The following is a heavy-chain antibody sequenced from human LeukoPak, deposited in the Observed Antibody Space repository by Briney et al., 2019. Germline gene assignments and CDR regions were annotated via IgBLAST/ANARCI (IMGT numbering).Heavy chain of an antibody. D-gene: IGHD2-2*01. V-gene: IGHV3-30-3*01. Sequence: GGSLRLSCAASGFTFSSYAMHWVRQAPGKGLEWVAVISYDGSNKYYADSVKGRFTISRDNSKNTLYLQMNSLRAEDTAVYYCARDLRVVPGSLDYWGQGTLVTVSS. J-gene: IGHJ4*02. CDR3: ARDLRVVPGSLDY. CDR2: ISYDGSNK. CDR1: GFTFSSYA.